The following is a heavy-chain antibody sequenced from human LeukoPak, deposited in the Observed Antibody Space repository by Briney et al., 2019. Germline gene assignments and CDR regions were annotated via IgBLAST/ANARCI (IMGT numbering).Heavy chain of an antibody. CDR1: GGTFSSYA. V-gene: IGHV1-69*05. CDR2: IIAIFGTA. D-gene: IGHD3-16*01. J-gene: IGHJ4*02. Sequence: SVKVSCKASGGTFSSYAISWVRQAPGQGLEWMGGIIAIFGTANYAQKFQGRVTITTDESTSTAYMELSSLRSEDTAVYYCARDFFMITFGGAIGYWGQGTLVTVSS. CDR3: ARDFFMITFGGAIGY.